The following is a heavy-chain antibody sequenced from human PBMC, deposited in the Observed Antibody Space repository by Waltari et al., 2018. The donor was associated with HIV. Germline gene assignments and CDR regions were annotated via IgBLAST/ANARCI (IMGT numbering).Heavy chain of an antibody. Sequence: QVQLQESGPRLVRPSETLSLSCSVSGFSITTGYYWGWVRQPPGKGLELIGYIYHTGSAYYHPSLKSRVSISVDTSKNQFSLKVNSMTASDAAVYYCARVRPADQRYLDYWGQGTLVTVSS. V-gene: IGHV4-38-2*02. CDR3: ARVRPADQRYLDY. D-gene: IGHD6-25*01. CDR1: GFSITTGYY. CDR2: IYHTGSA. J-gene: IGHJ4*02.